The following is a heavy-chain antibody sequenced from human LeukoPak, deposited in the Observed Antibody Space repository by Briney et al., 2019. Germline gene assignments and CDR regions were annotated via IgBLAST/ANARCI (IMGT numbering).Heavy chain of an antibody. CDR1: GFTVSNNY. D-gene: IGHD3-3*01. CDR2: IYSNGRT. Sequence: PGGSLRLSCAASGFTVSNNYMRWVRQAPGKGLEWVSLIYSNGRTDYTDSVKGRFSISRDNSKNTMYLQMNSLRAEDTALYYCAKCDDFWSGGVDYWGQGTLVTVSS. V-gene: IGHV3-53*01. J-gene: IGHJ4*02. CDR3: AKCDDFWSGGVDY.